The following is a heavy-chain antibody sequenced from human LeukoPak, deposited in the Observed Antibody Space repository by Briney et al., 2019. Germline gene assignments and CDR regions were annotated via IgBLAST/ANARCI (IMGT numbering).Heavy chain of an antibody. CDR2: IIPIFGTA. V-gene: IGHV1-69*13. CDR1: GGTFSSYA. Sequence: SVNVSCTASGGTFSSYAISWVRQAPGQGLEWMGGIIPIFGTANYAQKFQGRVTITADESTSTAYMELSSLRSEDTAVYYCARGRGDFWSGYYTTLGDDYGMDVWGQGTTVTVSS. D-gene: IGHD3-3*01. CDR3: ARGRGDFWSGYYTTLGDDYGMDV. J-gene: IGHJ6*02.